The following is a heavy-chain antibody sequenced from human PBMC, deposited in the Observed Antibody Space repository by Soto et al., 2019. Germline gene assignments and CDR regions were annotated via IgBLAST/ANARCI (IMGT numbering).Heavy chain of an antibody. J-gene: IGHJ4*02. CDR3: ARDTNGLHY. Sequence: PGGSLRLSCAASGLIFSNYKRHWVRQAPGKGLVWVSRINTDGSITDYADSVKGRFTVSRDNAKNTMYLQMNSLTADDTAVYYCARDTNGLHYWGQGTLVTVSS. CDR1: GLIFSNYK. D-gene: IGHD2-8*01. V-gene: IGHV3-74*01. CDR2: INTDGSIT.